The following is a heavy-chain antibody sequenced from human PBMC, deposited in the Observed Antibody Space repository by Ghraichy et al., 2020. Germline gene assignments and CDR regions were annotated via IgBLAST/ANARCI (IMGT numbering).Heavy chain of an antibody. Sequence: GGSLRLSCAASGFTFSSYYMNWVRQAPGKGLEWVSSTSSLSTYIYYADSVKGRFTISRDNAKSSLYLQMISLRAEDTAVYYCFSTGGSGTDAFDIWGQGTRVTVSS. CDR3: FSTGGSGTDAFDI. CDR1: GFTFSSYY. V-gene: IGHV3-21*01. J-gene: IGHJ3*02. D-gene: IGHD3-10*01. CDR2: TSSLSTYI.